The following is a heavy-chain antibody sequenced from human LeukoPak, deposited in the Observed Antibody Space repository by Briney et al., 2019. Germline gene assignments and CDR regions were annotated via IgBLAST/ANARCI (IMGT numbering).Heavy chain of an antibody. D-gene: IGHD1-1*01. J-gene: IGHJ4*02. CDR1: GFPFSSYT. CDR3: ARTPLMWYTLDY. CDR2: ISPDGRNK. Sequence: GGSLRLSCAASGFPFSSYTIHWVRQAPGKGLEWLSLISPDGRNKYYADSVRGRFTISRDNSKNTLYLQMNSLRTDDTAVYYCARTPLMWYTLDYWGQGTLVTVSS. V-gene: IGHV3-30*04.